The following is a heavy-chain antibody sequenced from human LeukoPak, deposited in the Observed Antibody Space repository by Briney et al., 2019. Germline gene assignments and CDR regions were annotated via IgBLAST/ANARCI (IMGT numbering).Heavy chain of an antibody. J-gene: IGHJ3*02. CDR1: GGSISSSNW. V-gene: IGHV4-4*02. CDR3: ARDHGAAAGTAFDI. Sequence: SETLSLTCAVSGGSISSSNWWSWVRQPPGKGLEWIGEIYHSGSTNYYPSLKSRVTISVDKSKNQFSLKLSSVTAADTAVYYCARDHGAAAGTAFDIWGQGTMVTVSS. CDR2: IYHSGST. D-gene: IGHD6-13*01.